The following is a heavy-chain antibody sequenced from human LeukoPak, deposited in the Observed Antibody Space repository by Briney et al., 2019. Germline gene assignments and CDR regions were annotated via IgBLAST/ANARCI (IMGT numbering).Heavy chain of an antibody. Sequence: SVKVSCKASGCTFISYAISWVRQAPGQGLEWMGRIIPIFGTANYAQKFQGRVTITTDESTSTAYMELSSLRSEDTAVYYCARITAMVTYGAFDIWGQGTMVTVSS. D-gene: IGHD5-18*01. CDR3: ARITAMVTYGAFDI. CDR2: IIPIFGTA. J-gene: IGHJ3*02. V-gene: IGHV1-69*05. CDR1: GCTFISYA.